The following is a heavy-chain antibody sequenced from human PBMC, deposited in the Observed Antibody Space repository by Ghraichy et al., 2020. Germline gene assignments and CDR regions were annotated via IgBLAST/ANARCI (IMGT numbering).Heavy chain of an antibody. CDR2: IYYSGST. J-gene: IGHJ4*02. V-gene: IGHV4-39*01. CDR1: GGSISSSSYY. D-gene: IGHD3-3*01. Sequence: SETLSLTCTVSGGSISSSSYYWGWIRQPPGKGLEWIGSIYYSGSTYYNPSLKSRVTISVDTSKNQFYLKLSSVTAADTAVYYCARHTTIFGGEFDYWGQGTLVTVSS. CDR3: ARHTTIFGGEFDY.